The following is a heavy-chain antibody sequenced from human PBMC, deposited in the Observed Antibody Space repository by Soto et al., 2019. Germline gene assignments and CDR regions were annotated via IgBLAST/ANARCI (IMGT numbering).Heavy chain of an antibody. Sequence: SETLSLTCSVSGGSVSSDAYYWSWIRQPPGKTLEWIGFILSGGGTSTNPSLRSRLSISVDTSRNQFSLRLTSVTASDTGVYFCAKGFSSGWYVDSWGRGTLVTVSS. CDR2: ILSGGGT. CDR3: AKGFSSGWYVDS. V-gene: IGHV4-61*08. J-gene: IGHJ4*02. D-gene: IGHD6-19*01. CDR1: GGSVSSDAYY.